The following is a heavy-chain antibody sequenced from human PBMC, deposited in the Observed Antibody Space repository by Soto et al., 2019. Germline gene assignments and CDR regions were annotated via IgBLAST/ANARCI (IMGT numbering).Heavy chain of an antibody. V-gene: IGHV5-51*01. D-gene: IGHD6-13*01. Sequence: GXSXXXXCKGSGYSFTSYWIGWVRQMPGKGLEWMGIIYPGDSDTRYSPSFQGQVTISADKSISTAYLQWSSLKASDTATYYCARLVHSSSWRYGMDVWGQGTTVTVSS. CDR3: ARLVHSSSWRYGMDV. CDR1: GYSFTSYW. J-gene: IGHJ6*02. CDR2: IYPGDSDT.